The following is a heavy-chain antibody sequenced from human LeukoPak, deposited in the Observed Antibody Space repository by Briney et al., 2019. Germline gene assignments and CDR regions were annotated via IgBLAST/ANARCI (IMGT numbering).Heavy chain of an antibody. CDR1: GFTFSSYG. V-gene: IGHV3-23*01. CDR2: ISGSGGST. Sequence: GGSLRLSCAASGFTFSSYGMSWVRQAPGEGLEWVSCISGSGGSTNYADSVKGRFTISRDNSKNTLYLQMTSLRAEDTAVYYWAKSSGSSNWYEFDYWGQGTLVTVSS. CDR3: AKSSGSSNWYEFDY. J-gene: IGHJ4*02. D-gene: IGHD6-13*01.